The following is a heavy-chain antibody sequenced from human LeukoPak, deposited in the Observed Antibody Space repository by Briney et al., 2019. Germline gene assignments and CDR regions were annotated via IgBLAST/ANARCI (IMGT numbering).Heavy chain of an antibody. CDR2: IYSGGST. J-gene: IGHJ4*02. V-gene: IGHV3-53*01. CDR3: ASTPPRYLGYFDY. D-gene: IGHD3-9*01. Sequence: GGSLRLSCAASGFTVSYNYMSWVRQAPGKGLEWVSVIYSGGSTYYAHSVKGRFTISGDNSKNTLYFQMNSLRAEDTAVYYCASTPPRYLGYFDYWGQGTLVTVSS. CDR1: GFTVSYNY.